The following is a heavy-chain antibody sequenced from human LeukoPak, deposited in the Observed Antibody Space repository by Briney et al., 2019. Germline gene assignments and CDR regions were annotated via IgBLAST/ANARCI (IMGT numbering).Heavy chain of an antibody. Sequence: PSETLSLTCEVSGGSFSGYYWTWIRQSPGKGLEWIGEIYHSGSTNYNPSLMRRVTMSVDTSKNQFSLCLTAVTDADTALYYCARARRGYVRLDYWGQGTLVTVSS. CDR2: IYHSGST. D-gene: IGHD5-12*01. CDR1: GGSFSGYY. V-gene: IGHV4-34*01. J-gene: IGHJ4*02. CDR3: ARARRGYVRLDY.